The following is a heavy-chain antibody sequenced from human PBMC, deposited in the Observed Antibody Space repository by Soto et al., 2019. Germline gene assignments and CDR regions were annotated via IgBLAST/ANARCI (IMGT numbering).Heavy chain of an antibody. Sequence: PSETLSLTCTVSGGSVSSSSYYWGWVRQPPGKGLEWIGSVYYSGSTYYNPSLESRVAISVDKSKNQFSLKLSSVTAADTAVYYCARSPAFVVIMSTYFDYWGQGTPVTVSS. CDR2: VYYSGST. J-gene: IGHJ4*02. D-gene: IGHD3-3*01. CDR3: ARSPAFVVIMSTYFDY. CDR1: GGSVSSSSYY. V-gene: IGHV4-39*01.